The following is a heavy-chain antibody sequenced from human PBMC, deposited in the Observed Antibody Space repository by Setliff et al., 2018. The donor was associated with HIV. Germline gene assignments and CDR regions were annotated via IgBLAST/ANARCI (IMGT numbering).Heavy chain of an antibody. J-gene: IGHJ4*01. CDR1: GGTFTTYS. CDR2: SNVGNGDT. CDR3: ARGALLAVFDFDH. Sequence: ASVKVSCKASGGTFTTYSLHWVRQDPGQSLEWMGWSNVGNGDTKYSQELQGRITITRDTSANAAYMELSSLRSDDTAIYFCARGALLAVFDFDHWGHGTLDTVS. D-gene: IGHD3-10*01. V-gene: IGHV1-3*02.